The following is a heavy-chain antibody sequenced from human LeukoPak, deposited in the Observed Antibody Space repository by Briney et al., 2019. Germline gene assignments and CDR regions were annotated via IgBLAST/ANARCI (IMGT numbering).Heavy chain of an antibody. CDR3: ATEQMVVAATPPYY. Sequence: GASVKVSCKASGGTFTSYAISWVRQAPGHGLEWMGGIIPIFGTANYAQTFQGRVTITADESTSTAYMELSSLRSEDTAVYYCATEQMVVAATPPYYWGQGALVTVSS. D-gene: IGHD2-15*01. V-gene: IGHV1-69*13. CDR2: IIPIFGTA. J-gene: IGHJ4*02. CDR1: GGTFTSYA.